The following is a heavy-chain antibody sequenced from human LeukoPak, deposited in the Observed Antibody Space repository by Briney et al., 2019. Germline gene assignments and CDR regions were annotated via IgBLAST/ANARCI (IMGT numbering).Heavy chain of an antibody. CDR1: GGSFSGYY. J-gene: IGHJ3*02. V-gene: IGHV4-34*01. Sequence: SETLSLTCAVYGGSFSGYYWSWIRQPPGKGLEWIGEINHSGSTNYNPSLQSRVTISVDTSKNQFSLKLSSVTAADTAVYYCARVRSSPGDAFDIWGQGTMVTVSS. CDR3: ARVRSSPGDAFDI. D-gene: IGHD3-10*01. CDR2: INHSGST.